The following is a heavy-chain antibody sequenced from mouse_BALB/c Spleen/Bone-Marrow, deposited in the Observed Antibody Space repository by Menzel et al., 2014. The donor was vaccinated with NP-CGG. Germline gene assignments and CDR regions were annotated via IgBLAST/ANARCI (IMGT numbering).Heavy chain of an antibody. CDR1: GYSLTNYL. V-gene: IGHV1-54*03. CDR2: IDPRSGGT. Sequence: AKLQHSGAELARPGTSVKGSCKASGYSLTNYLIEWVKQRPGQGLEWIGVIDPRSGGTDYNEKFKGKAPLTADKSSSTAYMQLNSLTSGDSAVYFCARGGITTVVPYSMDYWGQGTSLTVSS. D-gene: IGHD1-1*01. CDR3: ARGGITTVVPYSMDY. J-gene: IGHJ4*01.